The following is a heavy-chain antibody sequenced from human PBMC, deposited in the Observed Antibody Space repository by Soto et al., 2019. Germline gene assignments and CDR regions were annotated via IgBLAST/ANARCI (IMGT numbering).Heavy chain of an antibody. CDR2: INSDGSST. CDR1: GFTFSTFW. D-gene: IGHD3-22*01. CDR3: AKDQGITYYYDSSGYYFDY. J-gene: IGHJ4*02. V-gene: IGHV3-74*01. Sequence: GGSLRLSCAASGFTFSTFWMHWVRQAPGKGLVWVSRINSDGSSTNYADSVKGRFTISRDNAKNTLYLQMNSLRAEDTAVYYCAKDQGITYYYDSSGYYFDYWGQGTLVTVSS.